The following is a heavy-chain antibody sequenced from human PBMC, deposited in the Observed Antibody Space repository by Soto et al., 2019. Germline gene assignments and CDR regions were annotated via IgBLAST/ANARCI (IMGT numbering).Heavy chain of an antibody. CDR1: GYSISSGYY. V-gene: IGHV4-38-2*01. CDR2: IYHSGST. Sequence: SETLSLTCGVSGYSISSGYYWGWIRQPPGKGLEWIGSIYHSGSTYYNPSLKSRVTISVDTSKNQFSLKLSSVTAADTAVYYCARVAWDLLYYFDYRGQGTLVTVSS. J-gene: IGHJ4*02. D-gene: IGHD1-26*01. CDR3: ARVAWDLLYYFDY.